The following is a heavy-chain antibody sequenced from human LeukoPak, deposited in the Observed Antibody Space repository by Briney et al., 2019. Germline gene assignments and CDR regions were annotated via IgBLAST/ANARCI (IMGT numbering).Heavy chain of an antibody. Sequence: SETLSLTCTVSGVSISSFYWNWLRRPPGKGLEWIGYIYHSQSTNYNPSLKGRVTISADTSKNQFSLKLSSVTAADTAVYYCARGTSYSGATFLYWGQGTLVTVSS. D-gene: IGHD1-26*01. CDR3: ARGTSYSGATFLY. V-gene: IGHV4-59*01. CDR2: IYHSQST. CDR1: GVSISSFY. J-gene: IGHJ4*02.